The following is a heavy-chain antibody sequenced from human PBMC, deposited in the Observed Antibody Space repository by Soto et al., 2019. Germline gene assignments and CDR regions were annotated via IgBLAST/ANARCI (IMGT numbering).Heavy chain of an antibody. CDR3: AREGVGPYDFWSGYYVH. CDR1: GFIFSQYE. V-gene: IGHV3-30-3*01. Sequence: QVQLVESGGGVVQPGRSLRLSCTASGFIFSQYEMHWVRQAPGKGLEWVASISYDAINQYYADSVRGRVTISRDNSNNTVYLQMNRLSAEDPAVYYCAREGVGPYDFWSGYYVHWGKGNLVTVSS. D-gene: IGHD3-3*01. J-gene: IGHJ4*02. CDR2: ISYDAINQ.